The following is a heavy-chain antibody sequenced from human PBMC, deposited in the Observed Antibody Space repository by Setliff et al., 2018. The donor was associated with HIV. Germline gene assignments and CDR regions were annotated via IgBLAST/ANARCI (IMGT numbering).Heavy chain of an antibody. CDR1: GVSVGSGDYY. CDR3: ATRPRIAARPFDY. D-gene: IGHD6-6*01. V-gene: IGHV4-31*03. Sequence: TSETLSLTCSVSGVSVGSGDYYWYWIRQHPEKALEWIGYIFHSGDTYYNPSLKSRISMSVDTSKNQFSLELTSLTAADTAVYYCATRPRIAARPFDYWGQGMLVTVSS. CDR2: IFHSGDT. J-gene: IGHJ4*02.